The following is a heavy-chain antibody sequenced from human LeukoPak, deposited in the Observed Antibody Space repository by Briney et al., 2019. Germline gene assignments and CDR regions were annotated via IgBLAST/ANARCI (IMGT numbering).Heavy chain of an antibody. CDR3: AKDRRGYFDY. D-gene: IGHD3-10*01. Sequence: GGSLRLSCAASGFTFSDYYMSWVRQAPGKGLEWVSAISGSGGSTYYADSVKGRFTISRDNSKNTLYLQMNSLRAEDTAVYYCAKDRRGYFDYWGQGTLVTVSS. J-gene: IGHJ4*02. V-gene: IGHV3-23*01. CDR1: GFTFSDYY. CDR2: ISGSGGST.